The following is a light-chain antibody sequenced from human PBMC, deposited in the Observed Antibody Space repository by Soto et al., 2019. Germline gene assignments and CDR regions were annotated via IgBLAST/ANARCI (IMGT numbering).Light chain of an antibody. CDR2: DVN. V-gene: IGLV2-14*03. Sequence: QSVLTQPASVSGSPGQSITIPCTGTSSDVGAYRYVSWYQQNPGKAPKLVIYDVNNRPSGVSNRFSGFKSGNTASLTISGLQAEDEADYYCSSYTIYATVVFGGGTKVTVL. CDR3: SSYTIYATVV. CDR1: SSDVGAYRY. J-gene: IGLJ2*01.